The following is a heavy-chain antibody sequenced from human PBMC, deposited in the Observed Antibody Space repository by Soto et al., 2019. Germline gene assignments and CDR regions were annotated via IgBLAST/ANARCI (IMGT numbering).Heavy chain of an antibody. D-gene: IGHD3-22*01. Sequence: GALRLSCAASGFTFSSYAMSWVRQAPGKGLEWVSAISGSGGSTYYADSVKGRFTISRDNSKNTLYLQMNSLRAEDTAVYYCAAQNYYDSSGHFDYWGQGTLVTVSS. J-gene: IGHJ4*02. V-gene: IGHV3-23*01. CDR3: AAQNYYDSSGHFDY. CDR1: GFTFSSYA. CDR2: ISGSGGST.